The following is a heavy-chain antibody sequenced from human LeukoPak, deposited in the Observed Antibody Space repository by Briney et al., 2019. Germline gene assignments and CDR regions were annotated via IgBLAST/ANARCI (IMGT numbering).Heavy chain of an antibody. V-gene: IGHV3-74*03. Sequence: GGSLRLSCAASGFTFSSHWMHWVRQAPGKGLVWVSRINGDASTRTYADSAKGRFTISRDNAKNTLYLQMNSLRAEDTAVYYCARSPYSASRPDYWGQGTLVTVSS. J-gene: IGHJ4*02. D-gene: IGHD5-12*01. CDR1: GFTFSSHW. CDR3: ARSPYSASRPDY. CDR2: INGDASTR.